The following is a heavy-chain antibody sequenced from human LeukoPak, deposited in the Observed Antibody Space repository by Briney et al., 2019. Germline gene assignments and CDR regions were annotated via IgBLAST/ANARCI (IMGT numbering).Heavy chain of an antibody. J-gene: IGHJ4*02. V-gene: IGHV1-3*01. CDR2: INDGNGNT. D-gene: IGHD6-13*01. CDR1: GYTFTRYA. CDR3: ARGEQQLVRRYFDY. Sequence: VTVSCLPSGYTFTRYAMHGVLRAPAPRVESIGEINDGNGNTKYSQKFQGRVTITGDTSASTAYMELSSLRSEDTAVYYCARGEQQLVRRYFDYWGQGTLVTVSS.